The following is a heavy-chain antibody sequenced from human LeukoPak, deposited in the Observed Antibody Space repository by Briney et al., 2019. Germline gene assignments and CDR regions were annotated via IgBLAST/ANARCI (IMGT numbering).Heavy chain of an antibody. J-gene: IGHJ3*02. V-gene: IGHV3-74*01. CDR3: AREPTYYYDSSGPHDAFDI. CDR1: GSTFSSYS. D-gene: IGHD3-22*01. Sequence: GGSLRLSCAASGSTFSSYSMNWVRQAPGKGLVWVSRINSDGSSTSYADSVKGRFTISRDNAKNTLYLQMNSLRAEDTAVYYCAREPTYYYDSSGPHDAFDIWGQGTMVTVSS. CDR2: INSDGSST.